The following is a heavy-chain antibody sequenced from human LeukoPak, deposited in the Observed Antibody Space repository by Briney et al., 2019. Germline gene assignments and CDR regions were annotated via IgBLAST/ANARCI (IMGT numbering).Heavy chain of an antibody. CDR1: GYSFTSYW. J-gene: IGHJ5*02. V-gene: IGHV5-10-1*01. CDR2: IDPSDSYT. D-gene: IGHD3-10*01. CDR3: ARRVYSGDWFDP. Sequence: GESLKISCKGSGYSFTSYWISWVRQMPGKGLEWMGRIDPSDSYTNYSPSFQGHVTISADKSISTAYLQWSGLKASDTAMYYCARRVYSGDWFDPWGQGTLVTVSS.